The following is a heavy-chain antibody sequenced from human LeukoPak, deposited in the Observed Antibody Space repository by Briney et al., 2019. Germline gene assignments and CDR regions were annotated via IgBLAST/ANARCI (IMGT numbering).Heavy chain of an antibody. D-gene: IGHD3-9*01. CDR3: AKCARIDWLPIDY. V-gene: IGHV3-23*01. CDR2: ISGGCGSI. CDR1: GIRFKKYA. Sequence: GAPRPSFGAPGIRFKKYAKTWVRPAPGEGGGWGSGISGGCGSIYYADFVKGRFTISRDNSKNTVYLQMNSLRAEDTAVYYCAKCARIDWLPIDYWGQGALVTVSS. J-gene: IGHJ4*02.